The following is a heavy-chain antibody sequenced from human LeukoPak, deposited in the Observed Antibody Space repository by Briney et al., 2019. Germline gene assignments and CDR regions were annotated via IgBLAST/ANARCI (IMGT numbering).Heavy chain of an antibody. J-gene: IGHJ4*02. D-gene: IGHD3-10*01. CDR3: AKNAPGAQWFGELTPFDY. CDR2: ISGSGGST. Sequence: GGSLSLSCAASGFTFSSYAMSWVRQAPGKGPEWVSAISGSGGSTYYADSVKGRFTISRDNSKNTLYLQMNSLRAEDTAVYYCAKNAPGAQWFGELTPFDYWGQGTLVTVSS. CDR1: GFTFSSYA. V-gene: IGHV3-23*01.